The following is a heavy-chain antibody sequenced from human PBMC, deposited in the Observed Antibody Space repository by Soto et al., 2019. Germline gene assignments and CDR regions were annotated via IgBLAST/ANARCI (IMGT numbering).Heavy chain of an antibody. CDR1: GFTFSSYA. J-gene: IGHJ4*02. V-gene: IGHV3-64D*06. CDR3: VKDSLPSFVSWSYSDFVY. CDR2: ISSNGGST. Sequence: GGSLRLXCSASGFTFSSYAMHWVRQAPGKGLEYVSAISSNGGSTYYADSVKGRFTISRDNSKNTLYLQMSSLRAEDTAVYYCVKDSLPSFVSWSYSDFVYWGQATLVTVSS. D-gene: IGHD3-10*01.